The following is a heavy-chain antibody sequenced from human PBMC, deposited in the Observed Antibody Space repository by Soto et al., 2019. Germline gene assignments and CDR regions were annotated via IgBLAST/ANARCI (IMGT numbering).Heavy chain of an antibody. D-gene: IGHD3-16*01. V-gene: IGHV4-59*01. J-gene: IGHJ4*02. CDR3: VRDGGSGHFDY. CDR1: GGYISTFY. CDR2: IYYSGST. Sequence: SETLSLTCTVSGGYISTFYWSWIRQPPGKGLEWIAYIYYSGSTNYSPTLKSRVSISVDTSKSQFSLKLSSVTAADTAVYYCVRDGGSGHFDYWGLGALVTVSS.